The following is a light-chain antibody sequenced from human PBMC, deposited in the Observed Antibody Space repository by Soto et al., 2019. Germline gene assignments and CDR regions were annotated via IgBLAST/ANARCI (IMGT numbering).Light chain of an antibody. Sequence: DIQMTQSPSTLSASVGDRVTITCRASQSTGGWVAWFQQKPGKSPQLLIYDVSNLQSGDPSRFSGSGSGTDFTLTISSLQPEDFATYYCQQSYSTPALTFGGGTKVDIK. V-gene: IGKV1-39*01. CDR2: DVS. CDR3: QQSYSTPALT. J-gene: IGKJ4*01. CDR1: QSTGGW.